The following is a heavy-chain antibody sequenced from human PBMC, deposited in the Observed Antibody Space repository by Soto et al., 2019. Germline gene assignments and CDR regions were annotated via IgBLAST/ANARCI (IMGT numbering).Heavy chain of an antibody. D-gene: IGHD5-18*01. J-gene: IGHJ4*02. CDR3: ATELSGCRYGPGEVY. CDR1: GDSISSNDYY. CDR2: IYSSGST. Sequence: SETLSLTCTVSGDSISSNDYYWSWIRQPPGKGLEWIGHIYSSGSTYYKPSLKSRVTISLDTSESQFSLQLTSVTAADTAVYYCATELSGCRYGPGEVYWGQGILVTVSS. V-gene: IGHV4-30-4*01.